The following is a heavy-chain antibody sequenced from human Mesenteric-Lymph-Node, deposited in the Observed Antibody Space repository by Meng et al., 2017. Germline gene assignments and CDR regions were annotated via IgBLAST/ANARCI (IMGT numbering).Heavy chain of an antibody. CDR3: ARELRFLEWLLNDY. CDR1: GFTFSSYW. J-gene: IGHJ4*01. V-gene: IGHV3-7*01. Sequence: GESLKISCAASGFTFSSYWMSWVRQAPGKGLEWVANIKQDGSEKYYVDSVKGRFTISRDNAKNSLYLQMNSLRAEDTAVYYCARELRFLEWLLNDYWGHGNLVTVSS. D-gene: IGHD3-3*01. CDR2: IKQDGSEK.